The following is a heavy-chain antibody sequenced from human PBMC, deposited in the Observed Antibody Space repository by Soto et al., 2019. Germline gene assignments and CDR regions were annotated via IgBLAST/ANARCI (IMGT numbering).Heavy chain of an antibody. D-gene: IGHD6-13*01. CDR2: IRSKAYGGTT. CDR1: GFTFGDYA. V-gene: IGHV3-49*03. Sequence: GGSLRLSCTASGFTFGDYAMSWFRQAPGKGLEWVGFIRSKAYGGTTEYAASVKGRFTISRDDSKSIAYLQMNSLKTEDTAVYYCTRDPSSSWYFYFDYWGQGTLVTVSS. J-gene: IGHJ4*02. CDR3: TRDPSSSWYFYFDY.